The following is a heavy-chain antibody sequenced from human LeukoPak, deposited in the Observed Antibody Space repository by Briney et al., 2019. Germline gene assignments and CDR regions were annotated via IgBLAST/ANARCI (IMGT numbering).Heavy chain of an antibody. CDR3: ATVRVPSFYYDSRELDY. V-gene: IGHV1-24*01. CDR1: GYTLTELS. J-gene: IGHJ4*02. D-gene: IGHD3-22*01. CDR2: FDPEDGET. Sequence: ASVKVSCKVSGYTLTELSMHWVRQAPGKGLEWMGGFDPEDGETIYAQKFQGRVTMTEDTSTDTAYMELSSLRSEDTAVYYCATVRVPSFYYDSRELDYWGREPWSPSPQ.